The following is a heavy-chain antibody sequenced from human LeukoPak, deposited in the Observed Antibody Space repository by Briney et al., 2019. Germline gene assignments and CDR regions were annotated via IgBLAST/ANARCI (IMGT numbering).Heavy chain of an antibody. CDR3: ARTIQGLDWFDP. CDR2: ISSSSSYI. J-gene: IGHJ5*02. CDR1: GFTFSSYS. Sequence: GGSLRLSCAASGFTFSSYSMNWVSQAPGKGLEWVSSISSSSSYIYYADSVKGRFTISRDNAKNSLYLQMNSLRAEDTAVYYCARTIQGLDWFDPWGQGTLVTVSS. D-gene: IGHD3-3*01. V-gene: IGHV3-21*01.